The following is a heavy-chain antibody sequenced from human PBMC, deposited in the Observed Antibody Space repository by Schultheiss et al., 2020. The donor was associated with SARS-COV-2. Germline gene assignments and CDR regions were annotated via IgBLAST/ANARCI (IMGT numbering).Heavy chain of an antibody. J-gene: IGHJ6*03. CDR2: IWYDGSNK. D-gene: IGHD1/OR15-1a*01. CDR3: ARAGNSLYYYYYYMDV. CDR1: GFTFSSYG. V-gene: IGHV3-33*01. Sequence: GGSLRLSCAASGFTFSSYGMHWVRQAPGKGLEWVAVIWYDGSNKYYADSVKGRFTISRDNAKNSLYLQMNSLRAEDTAVYYCARAGNSLYYYYYYMDVWGKGTTVTVSS.